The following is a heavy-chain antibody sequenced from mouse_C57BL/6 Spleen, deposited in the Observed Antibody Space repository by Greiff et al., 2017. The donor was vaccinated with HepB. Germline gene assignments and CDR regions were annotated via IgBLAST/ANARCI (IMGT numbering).Heavy chain of an antibody. J-gene: IGHJ1*03. D-gene: IGHD3-1*01. Sequence: EVQLQQSGAELVRPGASVKLSCTASGFNIKDDYMHWVKQRPEQGLEWIGWIDPENGDTEYASKFQGKATITADTSSNTAYLQLSSLTSEDTAVYYCTTGSTRGWYFDVWGRGTTVTVCS. CDR1: GFNIKDDY. CDR2: IDPENGDT. CDR3: TTGSTRGWYFDV. V-gene: IGHV14-4*01.